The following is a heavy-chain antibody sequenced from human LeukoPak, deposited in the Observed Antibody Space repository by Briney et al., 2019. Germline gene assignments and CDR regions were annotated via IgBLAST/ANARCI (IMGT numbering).Heavy chain of an antibody. V-gene: IGHV4-31*11. CDR2: IYYSGST. Sequence: PSQTLSLTCAVSGGSINSGGFSWSWIRQHPGKGLEWIGYIYYSGSTYYNPSLKSRVTISVDTSKNQFSLKLSSVTAADTAVYYCARVAGRKDTAEPFLFDYWGQGTLVTVSS. CDR1: GGSINSGGFS. J-gene: IGHJ4*02. CDR3: ARVAGRKDTAEPFLFDY. D-gene: IGHD5-18*01.